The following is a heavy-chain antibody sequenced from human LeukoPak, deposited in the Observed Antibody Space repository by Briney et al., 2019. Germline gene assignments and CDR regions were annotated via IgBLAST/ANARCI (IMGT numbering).Heavy chain of an antibody. J-gene: IGHJ4*02. V-gene: IGHV3-23*01. CDR1: GFTFSSYA. D-gene: IGHD3-22*01. CDR3: ATRRLYYYDSSGYYYFDY. CDR2: ISGSGGST. Sequence: GGSLRLSCAASGFTFSSYAMSWVRQAPGKGLEWVSAISGSGGSTYYADSVKGQFTISRDNSKNTLYLQMNSLRAEDTAVYYCATRRLYYYDSSGYYYFDYWGQGTLVTVSS.